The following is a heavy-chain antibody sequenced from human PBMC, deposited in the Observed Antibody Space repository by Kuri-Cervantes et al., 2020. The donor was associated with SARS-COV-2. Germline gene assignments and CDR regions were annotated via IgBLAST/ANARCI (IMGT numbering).Heavy chain of an antibody. CDR1: GDSVSSNSAG. CDR3: ARVTTGTLDY. J-gene: IGHJ4*02. V-gene: IGHV6-1*01. Sequence: SQTLSLTCAISGDSVSSNSAGWNWIRQSPSRGLEWLGRTYYRSKWYHDYAASVKSRIIINPDTSKNQFSLQLSSVTPEDTAVYYCARVTTGTLDYWGQGTLVTVSS. CDR2: TYYRSKWYH. D-gene: IGHD1-1*01.